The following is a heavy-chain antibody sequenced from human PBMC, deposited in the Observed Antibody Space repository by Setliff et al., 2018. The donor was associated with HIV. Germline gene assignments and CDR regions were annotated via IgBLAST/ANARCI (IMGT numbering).Heavy chain of an antibody. CDR2: ISAYNGNT. J-gene: IGHJ6*02. D-gene: IGHD3-3*01. Sequence: ASVKVSCKASGYTFTSYGISWVRQAPGQGLEWMGWISAYNGNTNYAQKLQGRVTMTTDTSTSTAYMELRSLRSDDTAVYYCARLGLEWLLLSTYYYYGMDVGGQGTTVTVSS. CDR1: GYTFTSYG. CDR3: ARLGLEWLLLSTYYYYGMDV. V-gene: IGHV1-18*01.